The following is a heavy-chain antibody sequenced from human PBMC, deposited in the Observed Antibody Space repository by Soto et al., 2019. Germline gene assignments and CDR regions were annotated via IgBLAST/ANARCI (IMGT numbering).Heavy chain of an antibody. J-gene: IGHJ3*02. Sequence: GASVKVSCKASGYTFTSYYMHWVRQAPGQGLEWMGIINPSGGSTSYAQKFQGRVTMTRDTSTSTVYMELSSLRSEDTAVYYCAKSHHSSGYYFLTSEDAFDIWGQGTMVTVSS. CDR2: INPSGGST. V-gene: IGHV1-46*01. CDR3: AKSHHSSGYYFLTSEDAFDI. D-gene: IGHD3-22*01. CDR1: GYTFTSYY.